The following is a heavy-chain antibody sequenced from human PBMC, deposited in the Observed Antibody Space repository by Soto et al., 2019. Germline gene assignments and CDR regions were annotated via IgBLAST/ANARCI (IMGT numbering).Heavy chain of an antibody. Sequence: QVQLVQSGAEVKKPGSSVKVSCXXXXGTFSSYAXSXXXXAPGQGLEWMGGIIPIFGTANYAQKFQGRVTITADESTSTAYMELSSLRSEDTAVYYCARAVKQWPVYYFDYWGQGTLVTVSS. J-gene: IGHJ4*02. V-gene: IGHV1-69*01. CDR2: IIPIFGTA. CDR3: ARAVKQWPVYYFDY. D-gene: IGHD6-19*01. CDR1: XGTFSSYA.